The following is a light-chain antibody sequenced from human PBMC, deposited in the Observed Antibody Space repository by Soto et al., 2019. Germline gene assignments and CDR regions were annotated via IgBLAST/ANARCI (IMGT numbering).Light chain of an antibody. Sequence: EILMTQSPATLSVSPGERATLSCRASQSVSSNLAWYQQKPGQAPRLLIYGASTRATGIPARFSGSGSGTEFTLTISSLQSEDFAVYYCQQYNNWHTFGGGTKVEIK. CDR3: QQYNNWHT. J-gene: IGKJ4*01. CDR1: QSVSSN. V-gene: IGKV3-15*01. CDR2: GAS.